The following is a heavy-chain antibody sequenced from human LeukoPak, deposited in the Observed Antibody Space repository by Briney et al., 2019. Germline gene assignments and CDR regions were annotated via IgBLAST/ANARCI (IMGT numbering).Heavy chain of an antibody. CDR3: ASSWGSSGYDALLLDP. V-gene: IGHV1-46*01. J-gene: IGHJ5*02. CDR2: INPSGGST. Sequence: ASVKVSCKASGYTFTSYYMHWVRQAPGQGLGWMGIINPSGGSTSYAQKFQGRVTMTRDTSTSTVYMELSSLRSEDTAVYYCASSWGSSGYDALLLDPWGQGTLVTVSS. CDR1: GYTFTSYY. D-gene: IGHD3-22*01.